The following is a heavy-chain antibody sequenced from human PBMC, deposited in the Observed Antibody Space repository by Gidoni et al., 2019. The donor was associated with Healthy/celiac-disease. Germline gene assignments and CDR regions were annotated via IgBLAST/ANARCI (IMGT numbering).Heavy chain of an antibody. CDR3: ARVRHGDSSRAGSYSYYGMDV. V-gene: IGHV4-34*01. CDR1: GGSFSGYY. J-gene: IGHJ6*02. CDR2: INHSGST. Sequence: QVQLQQWGAGLLKPSETLSLTCAVYGGSFSGYYWSWIRQPPGKGLEWIGEINHSGSTNYNPSLKSRVTISVDTSKNQFSLKLSSVTAADTAVYYCARVRHGDSSRAGSYSYYGMDVWGQGTTVTVSS. D-gene: IGHD3-10*01.